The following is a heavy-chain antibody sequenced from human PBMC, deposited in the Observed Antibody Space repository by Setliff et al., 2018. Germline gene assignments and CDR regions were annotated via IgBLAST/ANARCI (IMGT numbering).Heavy chain of an antibody. CDR3: ARSRGYKHDSSGYYYDHYYYYYMDV. CDR2: ISHSGDP. Sequence: PSETLSLTCAVYGGSFSGYHWSWIRQPPGKGLEWIGEISHSGDPNYNPSLKSRVTISLDTSKNQFSLKLSSVTAADTAVYYCARSRGYKHDSSGYYYDHYYYYYMDVWGKGTPVTVSS. J-gene: IGHJ6*03. CDR1: GGSFSGYH. D-gene: IGHD3-22*01. V-gene: IGHV4-34*01.